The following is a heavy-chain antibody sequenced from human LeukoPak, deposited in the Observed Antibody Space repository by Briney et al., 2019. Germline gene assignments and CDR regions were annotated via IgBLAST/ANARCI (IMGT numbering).Heavy chain of an antibody. V-gene: IGHV1-18*01. CDR2: ISGYNGNT. Sequence: GASVKVSCKASGYTFTTYNINWVRQAPGQGLEWMGWISGYNGNTNYAQKLQDRVTMTTDTSTSTAYMELRSLRSDDTAMYYCAREGIRIAAAGTIDYWGQGTLVTVSS. CDR1: GYTFTTYN. D-gene: IGHD6-13*01. J-gene: IGHJ4*02. CDR3: AREGIRIAAAGTIDY.